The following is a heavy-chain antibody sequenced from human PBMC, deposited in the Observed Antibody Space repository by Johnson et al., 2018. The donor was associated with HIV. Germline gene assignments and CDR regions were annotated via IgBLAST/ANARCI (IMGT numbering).Heavy chain of an antibody. V-gene: IGHV3-20*04. CDR2: INWNGGST. D-gene: IGHD1-26*01. CDR3: AREVSLRVGATLPPSYAFDI. CDR1: GFTFDDYA. J-gene: IGHJ3*02. Sequence: MQLVESGGGLVQPGRSLRLSCAASGFTFDDYAMHWVRQAPGKGLEWVSGINWNGGSTSYADSVKGRFTISRDNAKTSLYLQVNSLGAEDTALYYCAREVSLRVGATLPPSYAFDIWGQGTLVSVSS.